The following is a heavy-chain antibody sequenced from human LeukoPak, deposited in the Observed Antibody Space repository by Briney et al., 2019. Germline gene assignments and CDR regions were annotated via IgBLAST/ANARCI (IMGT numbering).Heavy chain of an antibody. D-gene: IGHD3-22*01. CDR2: ISSSGSTI. CDR1: GFTVSSNY. J-gene: IGHJ4*02. CDR3: ARDYDSSGYYFDY. V-gene: IGHV3-11*01. Sequence: GGSLRLSCAASGFTVSSNYMSWIRQAPGKGLEWVSYISSSGSTIYYADSVKGRFTISRDNAKNSLYLQMNSLRAEDTAVYYCARDYDSSGYYFDYWGQGTLVTVSS.